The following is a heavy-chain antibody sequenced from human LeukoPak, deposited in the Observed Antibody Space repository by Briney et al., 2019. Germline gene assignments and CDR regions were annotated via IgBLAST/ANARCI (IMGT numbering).Heavy chain of an antibody. CDR2: LSGNGNTI. D-gene: IGHD6-13*01. J-gene: IGHJ4*02. CDR1: GFTFSTYA. V-gene: IGHV3-23*01. CDR3: ARDGSTFPPRLEPFDY. Sequence: GGSLRLSCAASGFTFSTYAMSWVRQAPGKGLECVSALSGNGNTIYYADSVKGRFTISRDNSKNTLSLQMNSLRAEDTAVYYCARDGSTFPPRLEPFDYWGQGTLVTVSS.